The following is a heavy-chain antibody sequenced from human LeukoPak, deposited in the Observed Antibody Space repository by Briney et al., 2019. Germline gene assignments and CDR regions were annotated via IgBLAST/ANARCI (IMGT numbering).Heavy chain of an antibody. Sequence: SETLSLTCAVYGGSFSGYYWSWIRQPPGKGLEWIGEINHSGSTNYNPSLKSRVTISVDTSKNQFSLKLTSVTAADTAVYYCASQRLALTWFDPWGQGTLVTVSS. V-gene: IGHV4-34*01. J-gene: IGHJ5*02. D-gene: IGHD6-25*01. CDR1: GGSFSGYY. CDR3: ASQRLALTWFDP. CDR2: INHSGST.